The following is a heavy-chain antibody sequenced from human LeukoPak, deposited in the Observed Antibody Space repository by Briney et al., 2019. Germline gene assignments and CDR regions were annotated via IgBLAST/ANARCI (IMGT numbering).Heavy chain of an antibody. CDR2: IRYDGSNK. D-gene: IGHD5-12*01. J-gene: IGHJ4*02. CDR3: ANSYSGYDLVDY. CDR1: GFTFSSYG. V-gene: IGHV3-30*02. Sequence: GGSLRLSCAASGFTFSSYGMHWVRRAPGKGLEWVAFIRYDGSNKYYADSVKGRFTISRDNSKNTLYLQMNSLRAEDTAVYYCANSYSGYDLVDYWGQGTLVTVSS.